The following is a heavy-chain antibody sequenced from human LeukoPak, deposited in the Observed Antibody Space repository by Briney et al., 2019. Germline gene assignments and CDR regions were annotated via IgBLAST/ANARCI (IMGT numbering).Heavy chain of an antibody. CDR1: GGTFSSYA. D-gene: IGHD2-2*02. V-gene: IGHV1-18*01. Sequence: ASVKVSCKASGGTFSSYAISWVRQAPGQGLEWMGWISAYNGNTNYAQKLQGRVTMTTDTSTSTAYMELRSLRSDDTAVYYCARACRSSTSCYRSDFDYWGQGTLVTVSS. CDR2: ISAYNGNT. CDR3: ARACRSSTSCYRSDFDY. J-gene: IGHJ4*02.